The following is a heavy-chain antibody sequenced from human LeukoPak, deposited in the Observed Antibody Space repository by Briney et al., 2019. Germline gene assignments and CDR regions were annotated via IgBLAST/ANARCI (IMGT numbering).Heavy chain of an antibody. J-gene: IGHJ5*02. CDR3: ARSDGYYDSSGYYYGYWFDP. V-gene: IGHV1-8*03. CDR2: MNPNSGNT. D-gene: IGHD3-22*01. CDR1: GYTFTSYD. Sequence: ASVKVSCKASGYTFTSYDINWVRQATGQGLEWMGWMNPNSGNTGYAQKFQGRVTITRNTSISTAYMELSSLRSEDTAVYYCARSDGYYDSSGYYYGYWFDPWGQETLVTVSS.